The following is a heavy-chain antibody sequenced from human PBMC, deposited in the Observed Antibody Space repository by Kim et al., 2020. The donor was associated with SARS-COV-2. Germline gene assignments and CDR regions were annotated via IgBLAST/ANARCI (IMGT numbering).Heavy chain of an antibody. D-gene: IGHD6-13*01. J-gene: IGHJ6*03. CDR1: GYSFTSYW. Sequence: GESLKISCKGSGYSFTSYWIGWVRQMPGKGLEWMGIIYPGDSDTRYSPSFQSQVTISADKSISTAYLQWSSLKASDTAMYYCARRSSWYDLSYYYYMDVWGKGTTVTVSS. CDR2: IYPGDSDT. CDR3: ARRSSWYDLSYYYYMDV. V-gene: IGHV5-51*01.